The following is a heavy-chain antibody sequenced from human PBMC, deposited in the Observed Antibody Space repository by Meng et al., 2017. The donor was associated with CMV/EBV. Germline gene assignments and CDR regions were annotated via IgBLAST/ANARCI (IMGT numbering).Heavy chain of an antibody. D-gene: IGHD3-10*01. Sequence: ESLKISCTVSGGSISSYYWSWIRQPPGKGLEWIGYIYYSGSTNYNPSLKSRVTISVDTSKHQFSLKLSSVTAADTAVYYCARLALLSETYYYGSGSYSPPGMDVWGQGTTVTVSS. CDR3: ARLALLSETYYYGSGSYSPPGMDV. CDR1: GGSISSYY. V-gene: IGHV4-59*01. CDR2: IYYSGST. J-gene: IGHJ6*02.